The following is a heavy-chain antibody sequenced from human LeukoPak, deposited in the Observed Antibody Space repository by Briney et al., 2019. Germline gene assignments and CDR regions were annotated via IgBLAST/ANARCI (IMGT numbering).Heavy chain of an antibody. CDR3: ARLGEGYVTASIDY. J-gene: IGHJ4*02. CDR1: GGSISSYY. D-gene: IGHD2-21*02. V-gene: IGHV4-59*01. CDR2: IYYSGST. Sequence: SETLSLTCTVSGGSISSYYWSWIRQPPGKGLEWIGYIYYSGSTNYNPSLKSRDTISVDTSKNQFSLKLSSVTAADTAVYYCARLGEGYVTASIDYWGQGTLVTVSS.